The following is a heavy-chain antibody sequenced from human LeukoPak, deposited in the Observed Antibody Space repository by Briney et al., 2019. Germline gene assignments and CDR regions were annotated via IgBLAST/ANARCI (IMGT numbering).Heavy chain of an antibody. J-gene: IGHJ4*02. D-gene: IGHD3-22*01. CDR2: IYYSGST. CDR1: GGSISSYY. CDR3: ARGLEYYYDSSGYYGLLPDY. Sequence: SETLSLTCTVSGGSISSYYWSWIRQPPGKGLEWIGYIYYSGSTNYNPSLKSRVTISVDTSKNQFSLKLSSVTAADTAVYYCARGLEYYYDSSGYYGLLPDYWGQGTLVTVSS. V-gene: IGHV4-59*01.